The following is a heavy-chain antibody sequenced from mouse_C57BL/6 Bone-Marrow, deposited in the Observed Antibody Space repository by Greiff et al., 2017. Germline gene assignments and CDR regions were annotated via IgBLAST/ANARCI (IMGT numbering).Heavy chain of an antibody. V-gene: IGHV1-64*01. J-gene: IGHJ3*01. CDR2: IHPNSGRT. Sequence: QVHVKQPGAELVKPGASVKLSCKASGYTFTSYWMHWVKQRPGQGLEWIGMIHPNSGRTNYNEKFKSKATLTVDKSSSTAYMQLSSLTSEDSAVYYCARSLYYGSSFSPFAYWGQGTLVTVSA. CDR1: GYTFTSYW. CDR3: ARSLYYGSSFSPFAY. D-gene: IGHD1-1*01.